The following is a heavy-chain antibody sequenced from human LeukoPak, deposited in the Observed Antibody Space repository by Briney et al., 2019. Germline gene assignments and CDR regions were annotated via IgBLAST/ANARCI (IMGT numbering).Heavy chain of an antibody. V-gene: IGHV3-30*04. J-gene: IGHJ3*02. CDR2: ISSDGSNK. CDR3: AGGGDYYGSSGYRPHAFDI. D-gene: IGHD3-22*01. CDR1: GFTFSSYA. Sequence: PGGSLRLSCAASGFTFSSYAMHWVRQAPGKGLEWVAVISSDGSNKYYADYVKGRFTISRDNSKNTLYLQMNSLRAEDTAVYYCAGGGDYYGSSGYRPHAFDIWGQGTMVTVSS.